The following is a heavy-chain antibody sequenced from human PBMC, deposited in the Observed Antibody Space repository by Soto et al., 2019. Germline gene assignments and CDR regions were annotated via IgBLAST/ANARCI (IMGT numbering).Heavy chain of an antibody. Sequence: LRLSCAASGFTFSNAWMNWVRQAPGKGLEWVGRIKSKTDGGTTDYAAPVKGRFTISRDDSKNTLYLQMNSLKTEDTAVYYCARDRLRYNWNDFPYYYYGMDVWGQGTTVTVSS. V-gene: IGHV3-15*07. J-gene: IGHJ6*02. CDR3: ARDRLRYNWNDFPYYYYGMDV. CDR2: IKSKTDGGTT. D-gene: IGHD1-1*01. CDR1: GFTFSNAW.